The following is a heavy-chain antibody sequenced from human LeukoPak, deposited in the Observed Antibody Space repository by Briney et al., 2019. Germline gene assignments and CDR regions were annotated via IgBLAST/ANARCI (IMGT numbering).Heavy chain of an antibody. CDR2: INPNSGNT. CDR1: GYTSTTYE. D-gene: IGHD3-10*01. J-gene: IGHJ5*02. CDR3: ARRGVYFGSGSYYPLNWFDP. Sequence: ASVKVSCKASGYTSTTYEINWVRQAAGQGLEWMGWINPNSGNTIYAQKFQGRVSMTRNTSISTAYMELSSLRSEDTAVYYCARRGVYFGSGSYYPLNWFDPWGQGTLVTVSS. V-gene: IGHV1-8*01.